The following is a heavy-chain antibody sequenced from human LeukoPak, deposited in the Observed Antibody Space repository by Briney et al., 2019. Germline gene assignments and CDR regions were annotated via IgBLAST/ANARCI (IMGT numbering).Heavy chain of an antibody. V-gene: IGHV3-7*01. CDR2: IKQDGSEK. CDR1: GFTFSSYG. CDR3: ARDVVGDSPNWFDP. D-gene: IGHD3-10*01. Sequence: GGSLRLSCAASGFTFSSYGMHWVRQAPGKGPEWVATIKQDGSEKYYVDSVKGRFTISRDNAKNSLYLQMNSLRVEDTAVYYCARDVVGDSPNWFDPWGQGTLVTVSS. J-gene: IGHJ5*02.